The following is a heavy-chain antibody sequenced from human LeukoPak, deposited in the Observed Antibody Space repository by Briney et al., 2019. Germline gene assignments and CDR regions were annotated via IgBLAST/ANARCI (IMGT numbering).Heavy chain of an antibody. Sequence: GGSLRLSCAASGFTFSSYAMHWVRQAPGKGLEWVAVISYGGSNKYYADSVKGRFTIPRDNSKNTLYLQMNSLRAEDTAVYYCAREGYYYGSGNNWFDPWGQGTLVTVSS. CDR1: GFTFSSYA. V-gene: IGHV3-30*04. D-gene: IGHD3-10*01. J-gene: IGHJ5*02. CDR3: AREGYYYGSGNNWFDP. CDR2: ISYGGSNK.